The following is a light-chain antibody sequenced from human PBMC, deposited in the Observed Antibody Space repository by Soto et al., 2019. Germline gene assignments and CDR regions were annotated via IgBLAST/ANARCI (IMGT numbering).Light chain of an antibody. CDR2: DTS. J-gene: IGKJ1*01. V-gene: IGKV3-15*01. Sequence: EIVMTQSPATLSVSPGERATLSCRASQSVSIKLAWYQQKPGQAPRLLIYDTSTRATGIPDRFSGRGFGTDFTLTISRLEPEDFAVYYCQHSGDFRWTFGQGTKVEVK. CDR1: QSVSIK. CDR3: QHSGDFRWT.